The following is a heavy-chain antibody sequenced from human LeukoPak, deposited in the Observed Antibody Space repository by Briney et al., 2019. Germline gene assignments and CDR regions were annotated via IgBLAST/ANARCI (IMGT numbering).Heavy chain of an antibody. J-gene: IGHJ4*02. V-gene: IGHV4-59*01. CDR1: GGSISGYY. Sequence: ASETLSLTCTVSGGSISGYYWSWIRQPPGKELGWIGYIYESGSTNYNPSLKSRVTISVDTSKNQFSLKLSSVTAADTAVYYCARDKAAPGHPDYWGQGTLVTVSS. D-gene: IGHD6-13*01. CDR2: IYESGST. CDR3: ARDKAAPGHPDY.